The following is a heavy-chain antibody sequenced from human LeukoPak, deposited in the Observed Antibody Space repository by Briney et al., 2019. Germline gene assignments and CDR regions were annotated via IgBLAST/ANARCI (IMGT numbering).Heavy chain of an antibody. Sequence: GGSLRLSCAASGFTFSNYAMSWVRQVPGKGLEWVSAIGGTGDDTHYADSVKGRFNISRDNSRNSLYLQMNSLRADDTAVYYCAKGVNYYYYNGMDVWGQGTTVTVSS. CDR1: GFTFSNYA. CDR2: IGGTGDDT. V-gene: IGHV3-23*01. J-gene: IGHJ6*02. D-gene: IGHD3-22*01. CDR3: AKGVNYYYYNGMDV.